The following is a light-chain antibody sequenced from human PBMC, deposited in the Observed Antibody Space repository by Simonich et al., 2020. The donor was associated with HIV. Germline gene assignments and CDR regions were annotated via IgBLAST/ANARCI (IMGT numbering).Light chain of an antibody. CDR2: WAS. Sequence: DIVMTQSPDSLVVSLGERATINCKSSQSVLYSSHYKNYLAWYQQKPGQPPKLLIYWASTREFGVPDRFSGSGSGTDFTLTISSLQAEDVAVYYCQQYYSTPLTFGGGTKVEIK. CDR3: QQYYSTPLT. V-gene: IGKV4-1*01. CDR1: QSVLYSSHYKNY. J-gene: IGKJ4*01.